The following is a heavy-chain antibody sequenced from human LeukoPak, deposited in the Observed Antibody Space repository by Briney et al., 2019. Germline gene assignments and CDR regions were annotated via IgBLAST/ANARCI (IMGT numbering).Heavy chain of an antibody. CDR2: ISGSGGST. Sequence: GGSLRLSCAASGFTFTTYAMSWVRQAPGKGLVWVSVISGSGGSTYYADSVKGRFTISRDNAKNSLYLQMNSLRAEDTAVYYCARDAGVELWLPIDYWGQGTLVTVSS. J-gene: IGHJ4*02. CDR1: GFTFTTYA. CDR3: ARDAGVELWLPIDY. D-gene: IGHD5-18*01. V-gene: IGHV3-23*01.